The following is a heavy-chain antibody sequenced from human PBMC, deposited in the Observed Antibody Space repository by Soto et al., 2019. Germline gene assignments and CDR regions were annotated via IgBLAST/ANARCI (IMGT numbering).Heavy chain of an antibody. CDR1: GYTFTSYY. CDR2: INPSGGST. J-gene: IGHJ4*02. Sequence: ASVKVSCKASGYTFTSYYMHWVRQAPGQGLEWMGIINPSGGSTSYAQKFQGRVTMTRDTSTSTVYMELSSLRSEDTAVYYCARVALTSYLRSYYYDSSGYLDYWGRG. V-gene: IGHV1-46*01. CDR3: ARVALTSYLRSYYYDSSGYLDY. D-gene: IGHD3-22*01.